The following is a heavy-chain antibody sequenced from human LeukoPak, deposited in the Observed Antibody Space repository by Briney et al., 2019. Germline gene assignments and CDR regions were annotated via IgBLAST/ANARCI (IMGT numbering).Heavy chain of an antibody. Sequence: SETLSLTCTVSGGSISSYYWSWIRQPPGKGLEWIGYIYYSGSTNYNPSLKSRVTISVDTSKNQFSLKLSSVTAADTAEYYCARDPIFGSGFDYWGQGTLVTVSS. V-gene: IGHV4-59*01. CDR2: IYYSGST. CDR1: GGSISSYY. J-gene: IGHJ4*02. CDR3: ARDPIFGSGFDY. D-gene: IGHD3-10*01.